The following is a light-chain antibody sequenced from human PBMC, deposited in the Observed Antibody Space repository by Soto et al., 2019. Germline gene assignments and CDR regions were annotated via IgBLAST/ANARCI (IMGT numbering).Light chain of an antibody. V-gene: IGKV3-15*01. CDR1: ETVRTN. CDR3: QQYYNWPPYT. Sequence: IVMTQSPATLSVSPGERVTLSCRASETVRTNLAWFQQKPGQTPRLLIFGASTRATSIPTRFTGSGSETEFTLTIGSLQSEDLAVYYCQQYYNWPPYTFGQGTKLEIK. J-gene: IGKJ2*01. CDR2: GAS.